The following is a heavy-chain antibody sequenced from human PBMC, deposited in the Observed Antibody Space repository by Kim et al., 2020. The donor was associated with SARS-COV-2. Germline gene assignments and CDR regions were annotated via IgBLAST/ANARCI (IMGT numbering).Heavy chain of an antibody. CDR2: IGGSGGNT. D-gene: IGHD4-17*01. Sequence: GGSLRLSCAASGFTFSNYAMNWVRQAPGKGLEWVSTIGGSGGNTYFADSVKGRFTISRDNCKNTLYLRMNSLRADDTAIYYCAKMDYGDYAGMDVWGQGTTVTVSS. V-gene: IGHV3-23*01. CDR3: AKMDYGDYAGMDV. CDR1: GFTFSNYA. J-gene: IGHJ6*02.